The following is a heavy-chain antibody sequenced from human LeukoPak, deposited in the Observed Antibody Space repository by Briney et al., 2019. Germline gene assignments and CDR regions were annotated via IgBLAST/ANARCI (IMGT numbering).Heavy chain of an antibody. CDR3: ASFTGYYFYFDC. Sequence: PGGSLRLSCAVSGFTFSTYWMSWVRQAPGKGLEWVANIKQDGSEKYYVDSVKGRFTISRDNAKNSLYLQMNSLRAEDTAVYYCASFTGYYFYFDCWGQGTLVAVSS. V-gene: IGHV3-7*01. J-gene: IGHJ4*02. D-gene: IGHD3-9*01. CDR2: IKQDGSEK. CDR1: GFTFSTYW.